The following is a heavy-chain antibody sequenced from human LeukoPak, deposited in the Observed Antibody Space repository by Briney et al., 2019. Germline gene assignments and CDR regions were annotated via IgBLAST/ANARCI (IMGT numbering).Heavy chain of an antibody. D-gene: IGHD6-19*01. J-gene: IGHJ4*02. V-gene: IGHV3-30*03. CDR1: GFTFSSFG. CDR3: AGGGDSGWAIDN. Sequence: PGGSLRLSCAASGFTFSSFGMHWVRQAPGKGLEWVAVIPYDETNKYYGDSVKGRFTISRDNAKNSLYLQINSLRDEDTALYYCAGGGDSGWAIDNWGQGTLVIVSS. CDR2: IPYDETNK.